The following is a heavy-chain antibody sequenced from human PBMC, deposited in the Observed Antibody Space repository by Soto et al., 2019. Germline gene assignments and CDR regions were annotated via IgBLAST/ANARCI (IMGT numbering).Heavy chain of an antibody. CDR1: GFTFSSYS. D-gene: IGHD6-13*01. V-gene: IGHV3-21*01. J-gene: IGHJ4*02. Sequence: EVQPVESGGGLVKPGGSLRLSCAASGFTFSSYSTNWVRQAPGKGLEWVSSISSSSSYIYYADSVKGRFTISRDNAKNSLYPQVNSLRAEDTAVYYCAREGIAAALDYWGQGTLVTVSS. CDR3: AREGIAAALDY. CDR2: ISSSSSYI.